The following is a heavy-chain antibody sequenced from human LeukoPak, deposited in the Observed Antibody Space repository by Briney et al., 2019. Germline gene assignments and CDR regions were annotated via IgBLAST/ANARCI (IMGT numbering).Heavy chain of an antibody. V-gene: IGHV3-48*01. CDR1: GFTFSSYA. CDR2: ISSSSSTI. J-gene: IGHJ4*02. Sequence: GGSLRLSCAASGFTFSSYAMNWVRQAPGKGLEWVSYISSSSSTIYYADSVKGRFTISRDNAKNSLYLQMNSLRAEDTAVYYCARASYGSGSFPDYWGQGTLVTVSS. D-gene: IGHD3-10*01. CDR3: ARASYGSGSFPDY.